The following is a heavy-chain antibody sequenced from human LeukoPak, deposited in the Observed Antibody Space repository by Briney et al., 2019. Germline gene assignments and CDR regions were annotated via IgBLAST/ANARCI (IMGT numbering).Heavy chain of an antibody. CDR2: ISAYNGNT. V-gene: IGHV1-18*01. CDR1: GYTFTSYG. CDR3: AREHPYYDSSGYVVLAFDI. J-gene: IGHJ3*02. Sequence: ASVKVSCKASGYTFTSYGISWVRPAPGQGLEWMGWISAYNGNTNYAQKLQGRVTMTTDTSTSTAYLELRSLRSDDTAVYYCAREHPYYDSSGYVVLAFDIWGQGTMVTVSS. D-gene: IGHD3-22*01.